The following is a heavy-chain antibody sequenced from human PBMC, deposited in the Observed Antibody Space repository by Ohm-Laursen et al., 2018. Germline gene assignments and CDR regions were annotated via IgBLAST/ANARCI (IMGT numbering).Heavy chain of an antibody. V-gene: IGHV3-23*01. Sequence: SLRLSCAASGFTFSGYAMSWVRQGPEKGLEWVSVATGSGWSTYYTNSVKGRFSIFRDNSKNTLYLQMTSLRVEDTAVYYCAKGRSGGTGHGNWFESWGQGALVIVSS. CDR1: GFTFSGYA. D-gene: IGHD3-10*01. CDR2: ATGSGWST. J-gene: IGHJ5*01. CDR3: AKGRSGGTGHGNWFES.